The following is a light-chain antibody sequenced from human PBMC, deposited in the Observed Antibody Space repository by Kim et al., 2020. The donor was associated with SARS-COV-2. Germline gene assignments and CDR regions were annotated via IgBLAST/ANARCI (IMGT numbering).Light chain of an antibody. J-gene: IGLJ2*01. CDR2: RDK. V-gene: IGLV3-9*01. Sequence: SYELTQPRSVSVALGQTATIPCGGNNIEKKNVHWYHQRPGQAPVLVMYRDKNRPSGIPERLSGSNSGNTATLTISRVEAGDEGEYYCQVGDNRAVVFGGG. CDR1: NIEKKN. CDR3: QVGDNRAVV.